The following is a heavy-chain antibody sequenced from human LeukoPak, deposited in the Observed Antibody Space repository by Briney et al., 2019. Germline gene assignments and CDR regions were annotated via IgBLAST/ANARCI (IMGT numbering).Heavy chain of an antibody. CDR3: ASANPDYYGSGSYSG. J-gene: IGHJ4*02. D-gene: IGHD3-10*01. CDR1: GFTFSSYS. Sequence: GGSLRLSCAASGFTFSSYSMNWVRQAPGKGLEWVSSISSSSSYIYYADSVKGRFTISRDNAKNSLYLQMSSLRAEDTAVYYCASANPDYYGSGSYSGWGQGTLVTVSS. CDR2: ISSSSSYI. V-gene: IGHV3-21*01.